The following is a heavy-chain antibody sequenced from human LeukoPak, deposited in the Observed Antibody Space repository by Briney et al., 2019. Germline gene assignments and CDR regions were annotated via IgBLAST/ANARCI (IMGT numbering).Heavy chain of an antibody. D-gene: IGHD6-19*01. CDR1: GFTFSSYA. CDR2: ISDSGGST. V-gene: IGHV3-23*01. CDR3: AKSGGYTGGWYNY. J-gene: IGHJ4*02. Sequence: GGSLRLSCAASGFTFSSYAMSLVRQAPGKGLEWVSYISDSGGSTYYADSVKGQFTISRDNSKNTLYLQMNSLRAEDTALYYCAKSGGYTGGWYNYWGQGTLVTVSS.